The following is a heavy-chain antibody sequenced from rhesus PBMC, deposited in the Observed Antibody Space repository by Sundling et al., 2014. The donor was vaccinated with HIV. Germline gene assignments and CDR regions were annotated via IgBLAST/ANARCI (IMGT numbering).Heavy chain of an antibody. V-gene: IGHV4-127*01. CDR3: ARDQAGLDY. Sequence: QVQLQESGPAVVKPSETLSLTCAVSGGSISGPYGWGWIRQPPGKGLEWIGYIGGTGGNTYYNPSLKSRVTLSVDTSKNQLSLKLSSVTAADTAVYYCARDQAGLDYWGRGVLVTVSS. J-gene: IGHJ4*01. CDR1: GGSISGPYG. CDR2: IGGTGGNT.